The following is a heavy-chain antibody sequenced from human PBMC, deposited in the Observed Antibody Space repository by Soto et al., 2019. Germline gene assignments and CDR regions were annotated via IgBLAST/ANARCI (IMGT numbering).Heavy chain of an antibody. CDR3: ARLFGSNTGSYPDPY. CDR1: GYSFTDYW. V-gene: IGHV5-51*01. D-gene: IGHD1-26*01. J-gene: IGHJ4*02. Sequence: GESLKISCKGSGYSFTDYWIGWVRQMPGKGLEWMGIIYPGDSEIRYGPSFQGQVTISADKSISTAYLQWSSLKASDTATYYCARLFGSNTGSYPDPYWGQGTLVTVSS. CDR2: IYPGDSEI.